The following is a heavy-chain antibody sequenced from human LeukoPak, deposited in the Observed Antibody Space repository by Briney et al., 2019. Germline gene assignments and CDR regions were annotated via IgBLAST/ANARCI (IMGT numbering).Heavy chain of an antibody. D-gene: IGHD3-3*01. CDR1: GGSISSYY. Sequence: PSETLSLTCTVSGGSISSYYWSWIRQPPGKGLEWIGYIYYSGSTNYNPSLKSRVTISVDTSKNQFSLKLSSVTAADTAVYYCARDVHDDVWSGYSHWFDPWGQGTLVTVSS. J-gene: IGHJ5*02. CDR3: ARDVHDDVWSGYSHWFDP. CDR2: IYYSGST. V-gene: IGHV4-59*01.